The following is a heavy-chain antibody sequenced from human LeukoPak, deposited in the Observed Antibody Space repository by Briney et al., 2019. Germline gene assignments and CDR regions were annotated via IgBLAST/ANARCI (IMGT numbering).Heavy chain of an antibody. V-gene: IGHV4-61*02. D-gene: IGHD6-13*01. J-gene: IGHJ4*02. CDR1: GGSISSGSYY. CDR3: ARDPVGSSWSGGRY. Sequence: SETLSLTCTVSGGSISSGSYYWSWIRQPAGQGLESIGRLYTSGSTNYNPSLKSRVTISVDTSKNQFSLKLSSVTAADTAVYYCARDPVGSSWSGGRYWGQGTLVTVSS. CDR2: LYTSGST.